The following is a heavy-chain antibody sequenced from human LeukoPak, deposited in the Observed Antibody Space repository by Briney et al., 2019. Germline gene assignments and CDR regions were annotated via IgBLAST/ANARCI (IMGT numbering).Heavy chain of an antibody. CDR2: INPNSGGT. J-gene: IGHJ4*02. Sequence: GASVKVSCKASGYTFTGYYMHWVRQAPGQGLEWMGRINPNSGGTNYAQKFQGRVTMTRDTSISTAYMELSRLRSDDTAVYYCARDYDSSGYYRRVPPHIPHIYDYWGQGTLVTVSS. CDR3: ARDYDSSGYYRRVPPHIPHIYDY. V-gene: IGHV1-2*06. D-gene: IGHD3-22*01. CDR1: GYTFTGYY.